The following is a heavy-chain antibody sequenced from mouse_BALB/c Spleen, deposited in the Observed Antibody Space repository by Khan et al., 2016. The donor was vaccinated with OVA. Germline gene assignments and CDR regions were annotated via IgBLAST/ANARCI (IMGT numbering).Heavy chain of an antibody. CDR3: ARTTRIKY. Sequence: EVQLVESGPGLVKPSQSLSLTCTVTGYSITSGYVWNWIRQFPGNKLEWMGYISYSGSTNYNPSLKSRISITRDTSKNQFFLKLNSVTTENTATSYWARTTRIKYWGQGTTLTVSS. D-gene: IGHD2-12*01. CDR2: ISYSGST. CDR1: GYSITSGYV. J-gene: IGHJ2*01. V-gene: IGHV3-2*02.